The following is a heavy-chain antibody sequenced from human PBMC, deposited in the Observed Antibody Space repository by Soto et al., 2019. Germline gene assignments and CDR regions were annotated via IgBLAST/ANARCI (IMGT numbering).Heavy chain of an antibody. V-gene: IGHV4-30-2*01. D-gene: IGHD2-15*01. CDR2: IYHSGST. Sequence: ASETRSLTCAVSGGSISSGGYSWSWIRQPPGKGLEWIGYIYHSGSTYYNPSLKSRVTISVDRSKNQFSLKLSSVTAADTAVYYCARGQVVAAQHWGQGTLVTVS. CDR1: GGSISSGGYS. CDR3: ARGQVVAAQH. J-gene: IGHJ4*02.